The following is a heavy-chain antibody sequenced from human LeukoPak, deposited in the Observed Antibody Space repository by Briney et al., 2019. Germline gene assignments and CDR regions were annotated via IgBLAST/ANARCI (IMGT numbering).Heavy chain of an antibody. D-gene: IGHD6-13*01. Sequence: GGSLRLSCAASGFTFSSYGMHWVRQAPGKGLEWVAVIWYDGSSKYYADSVKGRFTISRDNSKNTLYLQMNSLRAEDTAVYYCAREGTIAAAGTFWVDYWGQGTLVTVSS. CDR2: IWYDGSSK. CDR3: AREGTIAAAGTFWVDY. V-gene: IGHV3-33*01. CDR1: GFTFSSYG. J-gene: IGHJ4*02.